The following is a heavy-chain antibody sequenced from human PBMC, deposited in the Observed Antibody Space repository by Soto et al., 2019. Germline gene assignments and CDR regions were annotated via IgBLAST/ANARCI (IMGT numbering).Heavy chain of an antibody. CDR2: ISSTTNYI. J-gene: IGHJ4*02. V-gene: IGHV3-21*06. CDR1: GFTFTRYS. CDR3: ARESEDLTSNFDY. Sequence: GGSLRLSCAASGFTFTRYSMNWVRQAPGKGLEWVSSISSTTNYIYYGDSMKGRFTISRDNAKNSLYLEMNSLRAEDTAVYCCARESEDLTSNFDYWGQGTLVTVSS.